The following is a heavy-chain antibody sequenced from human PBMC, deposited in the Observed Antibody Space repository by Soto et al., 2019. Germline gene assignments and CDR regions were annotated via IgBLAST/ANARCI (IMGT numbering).Heavy chain of an antibody. Sequence: GGSLRLSCAASGFTFSSYEMNWVRQAPGKGLEWVSYISSSGSTIYYADSVKGRFTISRDNAKNSLYLQMNSLRAEDTAVYYCARVGDGGPSDPFDYWGQGTLVTVSS. CDR1: GFTFSSYE. D-gene: IGHD3-16*01. CDR3: ARVGDGGPSDPFDY. J-gene: IGHJ4*02. V-gene: IGHV3-48*03. CDR2: ISSSGSTI.